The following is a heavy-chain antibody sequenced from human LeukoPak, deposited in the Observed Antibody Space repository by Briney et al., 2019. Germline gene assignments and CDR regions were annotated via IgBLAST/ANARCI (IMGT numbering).Heavy chain of an antibody. V-gene: IGHV3-49*03. Sequence: GGSLRLSSTAYGFTVGDYAMSWFRQAPGKGLELVGLIRNRPNGGTTEYAASVKGRFTISGDDYKSIAYLQMNSLKIEDTAVYYCTRGDYTNYDYWSQGCLATV. CDR1: GFTVGDYA. D-gene: IGHD4-11*01. CDR2: IRNRPNGGTT. CDR3: TRGDYTNYDY. J-gene: IGHJ4*02.